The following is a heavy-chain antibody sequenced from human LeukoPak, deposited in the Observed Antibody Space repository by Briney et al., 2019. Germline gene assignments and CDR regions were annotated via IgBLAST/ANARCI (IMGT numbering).Heavy chain of an antibody. CDR3: SSRNSHAFDI. CDR1: GFTFSSYW. CDR2: INSDGSST. V-gene: IGHV3-74*01. J-gene: IGHJ3*02. Sequence: GGSLRLSCAASGFTFSSYWMHWVRQAPGKGLVWVSRINSDGSSTSYADSVKGRFTISRDNAKNTLYLQMNNLRAEDTAVYYCSSRNSHAFDIWGQGTMVTVSS. D-gene: IGHD4-23*01.